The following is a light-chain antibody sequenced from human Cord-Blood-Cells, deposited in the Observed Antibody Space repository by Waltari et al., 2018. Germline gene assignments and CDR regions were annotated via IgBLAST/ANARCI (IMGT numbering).Light chain of an antibody. J-gene: IGKJ4*01. V-gene: IGKV1-39*01. Sequence: DIQMTPSPSSLSASVGARVTITCRASQSISSYLNWYQQKPGKAPTLLIYAASSLQSGVPSRFSGSGSGTDFTLTISSLQPEDFSTYYCQQSYSTPPTFGGGTKVEIK. CDR1: QSISSY. CDR2: AAS. CDR3: QQSYSTPPT.